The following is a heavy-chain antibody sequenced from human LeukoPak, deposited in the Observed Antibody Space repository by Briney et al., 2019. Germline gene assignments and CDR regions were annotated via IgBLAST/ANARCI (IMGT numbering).Heavy chain of an antibody. CDR1: GGSISSYY. J-gene: IGHJ5*02. CDR3: ARDSGYYDFWSGYFLSATPGGGFDP. CDR2: ISHSGST. Sequence: PSETLSLTCTVSGGSISSYYWSWIRQPPGKGLEWIGSISHSGSTYYNPSLKSRVTISVDTSKNQFSLNLSSVTAADTAVYYCARDSGYYDFWSGYFLSATPGGGFDPWGQGTLVTVSS. V-gene: IGHV4-59*04. D-gene: IGHD3-3*01.